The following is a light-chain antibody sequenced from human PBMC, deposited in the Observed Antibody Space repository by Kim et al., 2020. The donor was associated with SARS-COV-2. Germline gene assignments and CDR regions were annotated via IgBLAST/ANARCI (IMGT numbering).Light chain of an antibody. J-gene: IGLJ3*02. CDR1: RSNIGNNG. CDR3: AAWDDRLNGWV. CDR2: YDE. Sequence: QRVTISCSGSRSNIGNNGVNWYQQLPGKAPKLLIYYDELLPSGVSDRFSGSKSGTSASLAISGLQSDDEADYYCAAWDDRLNGWVFGGGTQLTVL. V-gene: IGLV1-36*01.